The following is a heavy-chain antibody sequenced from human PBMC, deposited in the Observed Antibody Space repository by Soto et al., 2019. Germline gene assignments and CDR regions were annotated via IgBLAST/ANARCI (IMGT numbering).Heavy chain of an antibody. D-gene: IGHD6-19*01. CDR3: AKNPPLVIAVAGTGKRYYYYYYGMDV. J-gene: IGHJ6*02. Sequence: EVQLVESGGVVVQPGGSLRLSCAASGFTFDDYTMHWVRQAPGKGLEWVSLISWDGGSTYYADSVKGRFTISRDNSKNSLYLQMNSLRTEDTALYYCAKNPPLVIAVAGTGKRYYYYYYGMDVWGQGTTVTVSS. CDR2: ISWDGGST. CDR1: GFTFDDYT. V-gene: IGHV3-43*01.